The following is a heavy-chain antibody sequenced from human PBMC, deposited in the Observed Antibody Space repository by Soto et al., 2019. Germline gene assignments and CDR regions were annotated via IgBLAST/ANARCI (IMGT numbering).Heavy chain of an antibody. CDR3: ARDLIAQRVYSYGNLYYGMDV. Sequence: ASVKVSCKASGYTFTSYYMHWVRQAPGQGLEWMGIINPSGGSTSYAQKFQGRVTMTRDTSTSTVYMELSSLRSEDTAVYYCARDLIAQRVYSYGNLYYGMDVWGQGITVTVSS. V-gene: IGHV1-46*03. CDR1: GYTFTSYY. CDR2: INPSGGST. D-gene: IGHD5-18*01. J-gene: IGHJ6*02.